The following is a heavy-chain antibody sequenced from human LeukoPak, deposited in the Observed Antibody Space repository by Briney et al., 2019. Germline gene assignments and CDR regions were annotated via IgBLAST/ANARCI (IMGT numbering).Heavy chain of an antibody. D-gene: IGHD2-15*01. Sequence: GASVNVSCKVSGYTLTELSMHWVRQAPGKGREGMGGFDPEDGETIYAQKFQGRVTMTEDTSTDTAYMELSSLRSEDAAVYYCATFRYCSGGSCYTSGFDPWGQGTLVTVSS. CDR2: FDPEDGET. CDR1: GYTLTELS. CDR3: ATFRYCSGGSCYTSGFDP. J-gene: IGHJ5*02. V-gene: IGHV1-24*01.